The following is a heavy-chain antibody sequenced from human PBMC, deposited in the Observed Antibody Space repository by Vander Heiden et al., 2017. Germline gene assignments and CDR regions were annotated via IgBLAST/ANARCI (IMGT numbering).Heavy chain of an antibody. CDR3: ARGFWENYYGSGSYGPDAFDI. V-gene: IGHV1-46*01. CDR2: INPSGGST. J-gene: IGHJ3*02. CDR1: GYTFTSYY. D-gene: IGHD3-10*01. Sequence: QVQLVQSGAEVKKPGASVKVSCKASGYTFTSYYMHWVRQAPGQGLEWMGIINPSGGSTSYAQKFQGRVTMTRDTSTSTVYMELSSLRSEDTAVYYCARGFWENYYGSGSYGPDAFDIWGQGTMVTVSS.